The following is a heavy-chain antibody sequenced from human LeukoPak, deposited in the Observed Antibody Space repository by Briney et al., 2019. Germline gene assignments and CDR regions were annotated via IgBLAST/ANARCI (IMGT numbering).Heavy chain of an antibody. D-gene: IGHD6-13*01. CDR3: TTDQIAAAVLSLHNY. CDR1: GFTFSSYS. Sequence: GGSLRLSCAASGFTFSSYSMNWVRQAPGKGLEWVSSISSSSSYIYYADSMKGRFTISRDNARKSLYLQMNSLKTEDTAVYYCTTDQIAAAVLSLHNYWGQGTLVTVSS. J-gene: IGHJ4*02. CDR2: ISSSSSYI. V-gene: IGHV3-21*03.